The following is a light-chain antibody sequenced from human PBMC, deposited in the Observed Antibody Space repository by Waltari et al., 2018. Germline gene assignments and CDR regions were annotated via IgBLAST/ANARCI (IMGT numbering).Light chain of an antibody. CDR1: QGISSY. J-gene: IGKJ1*01. CDR2: AAS. V-gene: IGKV1-8*01. Sequence: AIRITQSPPSLSASTGDSVTIPCRASQGISSYLAWYQQKPGKAPKLLIYAASTLQSEVPSRFSDSCSGTDFTLTISCLQSEEFATYYCQQYYSYQWTFGQGTKVEIK. CDR3: QQYYSYQWT.